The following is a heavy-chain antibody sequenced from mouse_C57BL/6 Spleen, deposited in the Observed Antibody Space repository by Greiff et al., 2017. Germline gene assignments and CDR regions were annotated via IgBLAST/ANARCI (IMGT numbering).Heavy chain of an antibody. CDR2: IDPSDSYT. J-gene: IGHJ2*01. Sequence: QVQLQQPGAELVRPGTSVKLSCKASGYTFTSYWMHWVKQRPGQGLEWIGVIDPSDSYTNYNQKFKGKATLTVDTSSSTAYMQLSSLTSEDSAVYYCARGYYGSSYDDWGQGTTLTVSS. D-gene: IGHD1-1*01. CDR3: ARGYYGSSYDD. V-gene: IGHV1-59*01. CDR1: GYTFTSYW.